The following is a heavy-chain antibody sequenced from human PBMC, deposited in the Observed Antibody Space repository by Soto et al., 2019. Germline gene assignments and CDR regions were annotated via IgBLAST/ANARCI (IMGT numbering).Heavy chain of an antibody. J-gene: IGHJ6*02. CDR2: IYYSGST. V-gene: IGHV4-39*01. CDR1: GGSISSSSYY. D-gene: IGHD5-12*01. CDR3: ARQGDGYNYDYYGMDV. Sequence: SETLSLTCTVSGGSISSSSYYWGWIRQPPGKGLEWIGSIYYSGSTYYNPSLKSRVTISVDTSKNQFSLKLSSVTAADTAVYYCARQGDGYNYDYYGMDVWGQGTTVTVS.